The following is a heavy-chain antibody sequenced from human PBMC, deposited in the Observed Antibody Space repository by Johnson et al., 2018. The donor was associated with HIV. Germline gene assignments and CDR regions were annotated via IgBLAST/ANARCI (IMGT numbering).Heavy chain of an antibody. D-gene: IGHD4-17*01. CDR3: ARANSYGDYRAKAFDI. V-gene: IGHV3-13*01. CDR2: IDSDGET. J-gene: IGHJ3*02. Sequence: VQLVESGGGVVQPGGSLRLSCAASGFTLGSYDMHWVRQAAGKGLEWVSEIDSDGETYYPASVKGRLTPARDNAKNSLSLQMKSLRAEDTALYYCARANSYGDYRAKAFDIWGQGTMVTVSS. CDR1: GFTLGSYD.